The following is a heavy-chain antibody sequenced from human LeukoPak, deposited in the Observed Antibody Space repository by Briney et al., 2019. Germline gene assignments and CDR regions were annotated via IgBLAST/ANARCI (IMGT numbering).Heavy chain of an antibody. CDR3: ARATWDYPHQYYFDY. V-gene: IGHV1-2*02. CDR1: GYTFTGYY. CDR2: IYPNSGGT. Sequence: ASVKVSCKASGYTFTGYYMHWVRQAPGQWLEWMGWIYPNSGGTNYAQKFQGRVTMTRDTSISTAYMELSRLRSDDTAVYYCARATWDYPHQYYFDYWGQGTLVTVSS. J-gene: IGHJ4*02. D-gene: IGHD1-7*01.